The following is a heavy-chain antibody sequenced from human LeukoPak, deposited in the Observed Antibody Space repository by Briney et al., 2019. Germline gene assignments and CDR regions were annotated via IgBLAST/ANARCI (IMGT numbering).Heavy chain of an antibody. J-gene: IGHJ3*02. CDR3: ARPRESGGLYAALDI. Sequence: GSLRLSCAASGFAFNFYAMSWVRQAPGKGLQWVSTINANGINTYYEDSVRARFTISRDNSKDTLYLQLNSLRAEDTAVYYCARPRESGGLYAALDIWGQGTKVTVSS. CDR1: GFAFNFYA. V-gene: IGHV3-23*01. D-gene: IGHD6-19*01. CDR2: INANGINT.